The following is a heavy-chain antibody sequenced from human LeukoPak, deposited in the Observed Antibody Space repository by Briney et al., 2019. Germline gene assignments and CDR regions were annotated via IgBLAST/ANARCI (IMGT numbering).Heavy chain of an antibody. V-gene: IGHV4-59*01. Sequence: SETLSLTCTVSGGSISSYYWSWIRQPPGKGLEWIGYIYYSGSTNYNPSLKSRVTISVDTSKNQFSLKLSSVTAADTAVYHCAALSSSWRFGDYYYMDVWGKGTTVTVSS. D-gene: IGHD6-13*01. CDR1: GGSISSYY. J-gene: IGHJ6*03. CDR2: IYYSGST. CDR3: AALSSSWRFGDYYYMDV.